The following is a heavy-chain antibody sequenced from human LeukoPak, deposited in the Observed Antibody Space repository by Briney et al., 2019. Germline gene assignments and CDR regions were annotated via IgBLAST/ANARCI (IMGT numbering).Heavy chain of an antibody. CDR2: IYHSGST. V-gene: IGHV4-38-2*02. Sequence: ASETLSLTCTVSGYSISSGYYWGWIRQPPGKGLEWIGSIYHSGSTYYNPPLKSRVTISVDTSKNQFSLKVSSVTAADTAVYYCARASASSGRGSTMMGVVNPYAMDVWGQGTTVAVSS. CDR1: GYSISSGYY. D-gene: IGHD3-22*01. CDR3: ARASASSGRGSTMMGVVNPYAMDV. J-gene: IGHJ6*02.